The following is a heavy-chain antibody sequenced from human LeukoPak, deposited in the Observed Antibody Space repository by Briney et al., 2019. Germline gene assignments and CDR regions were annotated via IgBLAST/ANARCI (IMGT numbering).Heavy chain of an antibody. D-gene: IGHD3-22*01. J-gene: IGHJ4*02. Sequence: GASVKVSCKASGGTFSSYAISWVRQAPGQGLEWMGWMNPNSGNTGYAQKFQGRVTMTRNTSISTAYMELSSLRSEDTAVYYCARMGKYYYDSSGYYTPFDYWGQGTLVTVSS. CDR3: ARMGKYYYDSSGYYTPFDY. CDR2: MNPNSGNT. CDR1: GGTFSSYA. V-gene: IGHV1-8*02.